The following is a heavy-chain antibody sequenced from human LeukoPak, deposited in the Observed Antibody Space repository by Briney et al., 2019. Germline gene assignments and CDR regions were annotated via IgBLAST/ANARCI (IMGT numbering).Heavy chain of an antibody. Sequence: SVKGRFTISRDNSKNTVYLHMNSLRAEDTAVYYCATYMQRSPFDYWGQGTLFTASS. V-gene: IGHV3-23*01. D-gene: IGHD6-25*01. CDR3: ATYMQRSPFDY. J-gene: IGHJ4*02.